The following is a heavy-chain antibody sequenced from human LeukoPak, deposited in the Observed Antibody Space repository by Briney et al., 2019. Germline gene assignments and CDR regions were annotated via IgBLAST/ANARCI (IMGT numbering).Heavy chain of an antibody. J-gene: IGHJ4*02. CDR3: ARLPLLVGPLDF. CDR2: IYPGDSDT. Sequence: GESLKISCKGSGYSFTNFWIGWVRQMPGKGLEWMGIIYPGDSDTRYSPSFQGQVTISADKSITTAYLQWSSLKVSDTAMYYCARLPLLVGPLDFWGQGTLVTVSS. CDR1: GYSFTNFW. D-gene: IGHD2-8*02. V-gene: IGHV5-51*01.